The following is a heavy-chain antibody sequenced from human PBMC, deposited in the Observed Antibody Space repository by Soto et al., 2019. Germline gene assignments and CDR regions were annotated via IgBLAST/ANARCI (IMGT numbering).Heavy chain of an antibody. Sequence: GALRLSCAASGFSLSNYEMNWVRQAPGKGLEWVSYIYSSGSPTFYANSVKGRFTISRDNARNSLYLQMNNLRAEDTAVYYCANLILGGPLSVWGQGTTVTVSS. CDR1: GFSLSNYE. CDR3: ANLILGGPLSV. CDR2: IYSSGSPT. V-gene: IGHV3-48*03. J-gene: IGHJ6*02. D-gene: IGHD3-16*01.